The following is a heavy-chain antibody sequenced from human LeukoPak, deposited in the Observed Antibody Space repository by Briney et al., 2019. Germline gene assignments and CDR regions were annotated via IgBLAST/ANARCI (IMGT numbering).Heavy chain of an antibody. CDR2: IYYSGST. Sequence: PSETQSLTCTVSGGSISSSSYYWGWIRQPPGKGLEWIGSIYYSGSTYYNPSLKSRVTISVDTSKNQFSLKLSSVTAADTAVYYCARLYYENWYFDLWGRGTLVTVSS. J-gene: IGHJ2*01. V-gene: IGHV4-39*01. D-gene: IGHD1-26*01. CDR1: GGSISSSSYY. CDR3: ARLYYENWYFDL.